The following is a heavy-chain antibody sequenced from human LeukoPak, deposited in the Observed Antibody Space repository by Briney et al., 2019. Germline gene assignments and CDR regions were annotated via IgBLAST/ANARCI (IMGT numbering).Heavy chain of an antibody. CDR1: GYTFTSYD. Sequence: GASVKVSCKASGYTFTSYDINWVRQATGQGLEWMGWMNPNSGNTGYAQKFQGRVTMTRNTSISTAYMELSSLRSEDTAVYYCAIPSSAYYYYYMDVWGKGTTVTVSS. D-gene: IGHD6-19*01. CDR2: MNPNSGNT. CDR3: AIPSSAYYYYYMDV. V-gene: IGHV1-8*01. J-gene: IGHJ6*03.